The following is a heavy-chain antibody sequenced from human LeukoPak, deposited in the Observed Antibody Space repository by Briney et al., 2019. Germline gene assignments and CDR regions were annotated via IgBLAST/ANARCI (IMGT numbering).Heavy chain of an antibody. Sequence: ASVKVSCKVSGYTLTELSMHWVRQAPGKGLEWMGGFDPEDGETIYAQKFQGRVTMTEDTSTDTAYMELSSLRSEDTAVYYCAIKGRELRHDAFDIWGQGTMVTVSS. CDR3: AIKGRELRHDAFDI. J-gene: IGHJ3*02. D-gene: IGHD1-26*01. CDR2: FDPEDGET. V-gene: IGHV1-24*01. CDR1: GYTLTELS.